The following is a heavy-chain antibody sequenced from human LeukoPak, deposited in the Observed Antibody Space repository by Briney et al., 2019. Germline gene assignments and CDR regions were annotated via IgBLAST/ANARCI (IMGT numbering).Heavy chain of an antibody. J-gene: IGHJ4*02. D-gene: IGHD3-22*01. CDR1: EGPFSSYT. CDR3: ARDRGRRYYDSSGYQPFDY. Sequence: SVKLSYKPFEGPFSSYTISWVRQAPGQGLEGMGRIIPILGIANYAQKFQGRVTITADKSTSTAYMELSSLRSEDTAVYYCARDRGRRYYDSSGYQPFDYWGQGTLVTVSS. V-gene: IGHV1-69*04. CDR2: IIPILGIA.